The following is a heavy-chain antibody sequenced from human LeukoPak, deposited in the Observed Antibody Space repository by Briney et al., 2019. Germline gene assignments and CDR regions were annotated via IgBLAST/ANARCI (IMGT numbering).Heavy chain of an antibody. J-gene: IGHJ4*02. V-gene: IGHV4-34*01. Sequence: SETLSLTCTVSGGSISSYYWSRIRQPPGKGLEWIGEINHSGSTNYNPSLKSRVTISVDTSKNQLSLKLSSVTAADTAVYYCARGGTYYYDSSGYCFDYWGQGTLVTVSS. CDR2: INHSGST. CDR3: ARGGTYYYDSSGYCFDY. CDR1: GGSISSYY. D-gene: IGHD3-22*01.